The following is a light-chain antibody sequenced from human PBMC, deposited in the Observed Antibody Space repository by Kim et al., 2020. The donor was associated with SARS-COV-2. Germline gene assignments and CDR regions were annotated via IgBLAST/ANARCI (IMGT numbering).Light chain of an antibody. CDR1: QSLVFRDGNTY. CDR2: KVS. J-gene: IGKJ2*01. CDR3: MQGTYWTYT. V-gene: IGKV2D-30*01. Sequence: DVVMTQSPLSLPVTLGQPASISCRSSQSLVFRDGNTYLNWFHQRPGQSPRRLIYKVSKWDSGVPDRFRGSGSGTDFTLKIDRVEADDIGVYYCMQGTYWTYTFGQGTKLEI.